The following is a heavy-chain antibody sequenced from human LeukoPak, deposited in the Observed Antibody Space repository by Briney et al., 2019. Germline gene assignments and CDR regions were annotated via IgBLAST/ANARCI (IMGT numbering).Heavy chain of an antibody. Sequence: PGGSLRLSCAASGFTFSSCGMHWVRQAPGKGLEWVAVISYDGSNKYYADSVKGRFTISRDNSKNTLYLQMNSLRAEDTAVYYCARGVRYDFWSGYYFDYWGQGTLVTVSS. V-gene: IGHV3-30*03. CDR1: GFTFSSCG. J-gene: IGHJ4*02. D-gene: IGHD3-3*01. CDR3: ARGVRYDFWSGYYFDY. CDR2: ISYDGSNK.